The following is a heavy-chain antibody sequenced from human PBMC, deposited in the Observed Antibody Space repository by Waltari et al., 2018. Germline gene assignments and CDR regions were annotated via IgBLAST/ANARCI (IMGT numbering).Heavy chain of an antibody. CDR3: ARYYDFWSGSWYYGMDV. CDR2: INPNSGGT. D-gene: IGHD3-3*01. V-gene: IGHV1-2*02. Sequence: QVQLVQSGAEVKKPGASVKVSCKASGYTFTGYYMHWVRQAPGQGLEWMGWINPNSGGTNYAQKFQGRVTMTRDTSISTAYMELSRLRSDDTAVYYCARYYDFWSGSWYYGMDVWGQGTTVTVSS. CDR1: GYTFTGYY. J-gene: IGHJ6*02.